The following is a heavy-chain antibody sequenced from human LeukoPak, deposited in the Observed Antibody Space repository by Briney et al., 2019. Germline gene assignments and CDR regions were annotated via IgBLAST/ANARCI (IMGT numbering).Heavy chain of an antibody. Sequence: SGPTLVNPTQTLTLTYTFSGFSLSTSGVGVGWIRQPPGKALEWLALIYWNDDKRYSPSLKSRLTITKDTSKNQVVLTMTNMDPVDTATYYCAHTVGNGGWYGYECNWFDPWGQGTLVTVSS. V-gene: IGHV2-5*01. D-gene: IGHD6-19*01. CDR2: IYWNDDK. CDR3: AHTVGNGGWYGYECNWFDP. J-gene: IGHJ5*02. CDR1: GFSLSTSGVG.